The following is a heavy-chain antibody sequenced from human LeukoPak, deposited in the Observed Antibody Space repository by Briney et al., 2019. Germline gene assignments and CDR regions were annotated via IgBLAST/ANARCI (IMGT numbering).Heavy chain of an antibody. CDR3: IIWRAARPHAFDI. CDR1: GGSISSSSYY. Sequence: SSETLSLTCTVSGGSISSSSYYWGWIRQPPGKGLEWIGSIYDSGSTYYNPSLKSRVTISVDTSKNQFSLKLSSVTAADTAVYYCIIWRAARPHAFDIWGQGTMVTVSS. CDR2: IYDSGST. J-gene: IGHJ3*02. D-gene: IGHD6-6*01. V-gene: IGHV4-39*01.